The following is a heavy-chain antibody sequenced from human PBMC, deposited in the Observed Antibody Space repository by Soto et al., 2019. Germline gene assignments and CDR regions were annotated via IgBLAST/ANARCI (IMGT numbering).Heavy chain of an antibody. V-gene: IGHV3-23*01. CDR3: AKDRRDVLRFLEWQKDKNYYYYYMDV. D-gene: IGHD3-3*01. CDR1: GFTFSSYA. J-gene: IGHJ6*03. CDR2: ISGSGGST. Sequence: GGSLRLSCAASGFTFSSYAMSWVRQAPGKGLEWVSAISGSGGSTYYADSVKGRFTISRDNSKNTLYLQMNSLRAEDTAVYYCAKDRRDVLRFLEWQKDKNYYYYYMDVWGKGTTVTVSS.